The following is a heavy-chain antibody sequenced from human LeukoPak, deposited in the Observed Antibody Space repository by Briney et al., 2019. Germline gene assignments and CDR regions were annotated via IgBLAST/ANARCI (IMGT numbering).Heavy chain of an antibody. CDR2: FDPEDGET. V-gene: IGHV1-24*01. Sequence: GASVKVSCKASGYTFTSYGISWVRQAPGKGLEWMGGFDPEDGETIYAQKFQGRVTMTEDTSTDTAYMELSSLRSEDTAVYYCATTPYYYGSGSYYSFDYWGQGTLVTVSS. D-gene: IGHD3-10*01. J-gene: IGHJ4*02. CDR3: ATTPYYYGSGSYYSFDY. CDR1: GYTFTSYG.